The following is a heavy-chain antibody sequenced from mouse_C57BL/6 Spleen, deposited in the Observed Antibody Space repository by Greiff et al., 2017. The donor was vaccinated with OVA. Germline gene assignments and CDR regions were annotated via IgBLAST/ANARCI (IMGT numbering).Heavy chain of an antibody. CDR1: GYTFTSYT. D-gene: IGHD2-1*01. J-gene: IGHJ2*01. V-gene: IGHV1-4*01. CDR2: INPSSGYT. CDR3: AREDGNSMIFDY. Sequence: VQLQESGAELARPGASVKMSCKASGYTFTSYTMHWVKQRPGQGLEWIGYINPSSGYTKYNQKFKDKATLTADKSSSTAYMQLSSLTSEDSAVYYCAREDGNSMIFDYWGQGTTLTVSS.